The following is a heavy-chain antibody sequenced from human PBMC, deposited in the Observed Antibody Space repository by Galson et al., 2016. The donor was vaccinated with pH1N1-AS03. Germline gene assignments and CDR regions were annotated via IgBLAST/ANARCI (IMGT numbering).Heavy chain of an antibody. V-gene: IGHV2-5*02. CDR3: ALPNSGGNAFEI. CDR2: VYWDETR. Sequence: PALVKPTQTLTLTCSVSGVSVTSSGVGVGWFRQPPGKALEWLALVYWDETRRYSPSLKNRLTITKDSSKNQVVLTVTSVDPMDIATYFCALPNSGGNAFEIWRPGTMVTVSS. J-gene: IGHJ3*02. D-gene: IGHD2/OR15-2a*01. CDR1: GVSVTSSGVG.